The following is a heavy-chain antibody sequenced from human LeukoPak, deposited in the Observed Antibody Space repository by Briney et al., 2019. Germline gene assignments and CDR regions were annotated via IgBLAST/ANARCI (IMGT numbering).Heavy chain of an antibody. V-gene: IGHV5-51*01. Sequence: GESLKISCEGSGYSFTSYWIGWVRQMPGKGLEWMGIIYPGDSDTTYSPSFQGQVTISADKSISTAYLQWCSLKASDSAMYYCGRIPAAGSLKGSFDIWGQGTMVTVSS. CDR2: IYPGDSDT. CDR1: GYSFTSYW. D-gene: IGHD6-13*01. CDR3: GRIPAAGSLKGSFDI. J-gene: IGHJ3*02.